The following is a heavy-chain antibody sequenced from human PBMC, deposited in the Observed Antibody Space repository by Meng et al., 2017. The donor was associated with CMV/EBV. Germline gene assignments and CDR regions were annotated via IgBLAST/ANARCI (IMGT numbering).Heavy chain of an antibody. D-gene: IGHD1-20*01. CDR3: AGDSRITGNQRLVDY. CDR2: ISSSSSTI. V-gene: IGHV3-48*04. Sequence: GESLKISCAASGFTVSSNYMSWVRQAPGKGLEWVSYISSSSSTIYYADSVKGRFTISRDNAKNSLYLQMNSLRAEDTAVYYCAGDSRITGNQRLVDYWGQGTLVTVSS. J-gene: IGHJ4*02. CDR1: GFTVSSNY.